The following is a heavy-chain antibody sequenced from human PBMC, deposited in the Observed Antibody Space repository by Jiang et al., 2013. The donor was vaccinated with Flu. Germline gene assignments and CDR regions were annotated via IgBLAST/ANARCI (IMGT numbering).Heavy chain of an antibody. D-gene: IGHD3-3*01. J-gene: IGHJ4*02. CDR2: ISGSGGST. CDR1: GFTFSSYA. Sequence: VQLLESGGGLVQPGGSLRLSCAASGFTFSSYAMSWVRQAPGKGLEWVSAISGSGGSTYYADSVKGRFTISRDNSKNTLYLQMNSLRAEDTAVYYCAKSPSEYYDFWSGYYFDYWGQGTLVTVSS. CDR3: AKSPSEYYDFWSGYYFDY. V-gene: IGHV3-23*01.